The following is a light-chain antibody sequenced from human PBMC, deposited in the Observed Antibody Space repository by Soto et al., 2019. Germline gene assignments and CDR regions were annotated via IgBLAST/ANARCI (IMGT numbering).Light chain of an antibody. CDR2: RDN. Sequence: QSVLTQPPSASGTHGQRVSISCSGSSSNIGSNAVHWYQQFPGTAPRLLIYRDNQRPSGVPDRFSGSKSGTSASLVISGLQSEDEADYYCAAWNDRPYLWVFGGGTTLTVL. CDR3: AAWNDRPYLWV. CDR1: SSNIGSNA. V-gene: IGLV1-44*01. J-gene: IGLJ3*02.